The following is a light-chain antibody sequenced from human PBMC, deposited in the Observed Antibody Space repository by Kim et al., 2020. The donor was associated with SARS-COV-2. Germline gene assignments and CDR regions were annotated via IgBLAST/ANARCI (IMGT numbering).Light chain of an antibody. CDR2: KAS. V-gene: IGKV1-5*03. CDR1: QSISSW. J-gene: IGKJ5*01. CDR3: QQYDSYPIA. Sequence: ASVGDRVTITCRARQSISSWLAWYQQKPGKATKVLIYKASSLESGVPSRFSGSGSGTEFTLTISSLQPDDFATYYCQQYDSYPIAFGQGTRLEIK.